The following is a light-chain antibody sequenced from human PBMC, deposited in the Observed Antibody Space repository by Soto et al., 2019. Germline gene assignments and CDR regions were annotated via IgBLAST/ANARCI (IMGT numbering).Light chain of an antibody. CDR2: DVS. CDR3: CLYAGSYTFG. Sequence: QSALTQPRSVSGSPGQSVTISCTGTSSDVGHYNYVSWYQQHPGKAPKLMIYDVSKRPSGVPDRFSGSKSGNTASLTISGLQAEDEADYYCCLYAGSYTFGFGGGTQLTVL. CDR1: SSDVGHYNY. V-gene: IGLV2-11*01. J-gene: IGLJ3*02.